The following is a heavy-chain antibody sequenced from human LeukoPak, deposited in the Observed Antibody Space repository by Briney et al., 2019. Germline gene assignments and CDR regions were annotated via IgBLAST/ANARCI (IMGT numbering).Heavy chain of an antibody. CDR2: IYTSGST. D-gene: IGHD2-2*01. CDR3: ARGGPAAIPYYYYYYMDV. CDR1: GGSISSGSYY. J-gene: IGHJ6*03. Sequence: SETLSLTCTVSGGSISSGSYYWSWIRQPAGKGLEWIGRIYTSGSTNYNPSLKSRVTISVDTSKNRFSLKLSSVTAADTAVYYCARGGPAAIPYYYYYYMDVWGKGTTVTVSS. V-gene: IGHV4-61*02.